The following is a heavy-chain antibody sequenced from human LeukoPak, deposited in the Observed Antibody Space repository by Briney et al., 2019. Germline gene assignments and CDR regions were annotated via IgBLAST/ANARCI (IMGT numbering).Heavy chain of an antibody. D-gene: IGHD6-13*01. J-gene: IGHJ4*02. CDR2: IYYSGST. V-gene: IGHV4-39*01. CDR3: ARGWGSSWYLVY. Sequence: PSETLSLTCTVSGGSISSSSYYWGWIRQPPGKGLEWIGSIYYSGSTYYNPSLKSRVTISADTSKNQFSLRLSSVTAADTAVYYCARGWGSSWYLVYWGQGTLVTVSS. CDR1: GGSISSSSYY.